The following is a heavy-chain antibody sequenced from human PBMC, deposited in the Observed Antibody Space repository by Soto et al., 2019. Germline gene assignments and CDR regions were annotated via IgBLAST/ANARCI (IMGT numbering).Heavy chain of an antibody. J-gene: IGHJ4*02. CDR2: ISYDGNNE. Sequence: QEQLVESGGGVVQPGRSLRLSCAASGFAFSAYAMHWVRQAPGKGLEWVAVISYDGNNEYYTDSVKGRFTISRDNSQNTLYLQVNSLRADDTAVYYCARDGVWYYYDTRPAYYFDFWGQGTLVTVSS. CDR1: GFAFSAYA. V-gene: IGHV3-30-3*01. CDR3: ARDGVWYYYDTRPAYYFDF. D-gene: IGHD3-22*01.